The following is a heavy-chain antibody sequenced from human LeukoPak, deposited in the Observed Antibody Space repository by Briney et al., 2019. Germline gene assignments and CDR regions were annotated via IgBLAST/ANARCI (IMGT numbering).Heavy chain of an antibody. V-gene: IGHV4-59*12. J-gene: IGHJ5*02. D-gene: IGHD6-13*01. CDR2: IYYSGST. CDR1: GGSISTYY. Sequence: SETLSLTCTVSGGSISTYYWSWIRQPPGKGLEWIGYIYYSGSTNYNPSLQSRVTISVDTSKNQFSLKLNSVTAADTAVYYCARVVAAAGNNWFDPWGQGTLVTVSS. CDR3: ARVVAAAGNNWFDP.